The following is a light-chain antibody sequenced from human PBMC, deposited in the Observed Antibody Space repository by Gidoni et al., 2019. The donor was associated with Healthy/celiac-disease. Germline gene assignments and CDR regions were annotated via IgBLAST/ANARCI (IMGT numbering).Light chain of an antibody. J-gene: IGKJ4*01. CDR1: QSVSSSY. Sequence: EIVLTQSPGTLSLSPGERATLSCRASQSVSSSYLAWYQQKPGQAPRLLIDGASSRATGIPDRFSGSGSGTDFTLTISRLEPEDFAVYYCQQYGSSPFHFGGGTKVEIK. CDR3: QQYGSSPFH. CDR2: GAS. V-gene: IGKV3-20*01.